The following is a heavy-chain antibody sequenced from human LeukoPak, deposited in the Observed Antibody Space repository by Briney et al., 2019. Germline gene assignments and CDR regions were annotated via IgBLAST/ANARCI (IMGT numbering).Heavy chain of an antibody. CDR1: GYTFTGYY. D-gene: IGHD2-2*01. Sequence: GASVKVSCKASGYTFTGYYMHWVRQAPGQGLEWMGWINPNSGGTNYAQKFQGRVTMTSDTSISTAYMELSRLRSDDTAVYYCAFIGRYCSSTSCSFDYWGQGTLVTVSS. CDR3: AFIGRYCSSTSCSFDY. V-gene: IGHV1-2*02. J-gene: IGHJ4*02. CDR2: INPNSGGT.